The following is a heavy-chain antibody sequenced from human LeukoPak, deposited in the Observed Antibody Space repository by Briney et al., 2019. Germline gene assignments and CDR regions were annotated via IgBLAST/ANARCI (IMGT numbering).Heavy chain of an antibody. Sequence: SETLSLTCAVYGGSFSGYYWSWIRQPPGKGLEWIGEINHSGSTNYNPSLKSRVTISVDTFKNQFSLKLSSVTAADTAVYYCARGLYSSSPVDYWGQGTLVTVSS. V-gene: IGHV4-34*01. D-gene: IGHD6-6*01. CDR2: INHSGST. CDR3: ARGLYSSSPVDY. CDR1: GGSFSGYY. J-gene: IGHJ4*02.